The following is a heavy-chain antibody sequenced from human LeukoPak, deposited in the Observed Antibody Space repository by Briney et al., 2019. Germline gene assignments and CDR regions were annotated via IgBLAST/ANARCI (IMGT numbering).Heavy chain of an antibody. J-gene: IGHJ4*01. D-gene: IGHD3-10*01. CDR3: ATRPADGSWYGVFDF. V-gene: IGHV4-59*01. Sequence: SETLSLICSVSGVSMTSYYWSWIRQAPGKAPEWIGYIYSSGSTNYNPSLNSRVTMSLDASKNQFSLKLTFVTAADTAVYYCATRPADGSWYGVFDFWSRGTLVTVSS. CDR1: GVSMTSYY. CDR2: IYSSGST.